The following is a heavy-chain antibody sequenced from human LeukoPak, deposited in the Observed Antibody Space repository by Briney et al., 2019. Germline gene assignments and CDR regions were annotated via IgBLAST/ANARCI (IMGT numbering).Heavy chain of an antibody. Sequence: ASVRVSFKASGYTFTSYDINWVRQATGQGLEWMGWMNANSGNTGYAQKFQGRVTMTRNTSISTAYMELSSLRSEDTAVYYCARGRRMGSGWLGFYWGQGTLVTVSS. CDR2: MNANSGNT. J-gene: IGHJ4*02. V-gene: IGHV1-8*01. CDR3: ARGRRMGSGWLGFY. CDR1: GYTFTSYD. D-gene: IGHD6-19*01.